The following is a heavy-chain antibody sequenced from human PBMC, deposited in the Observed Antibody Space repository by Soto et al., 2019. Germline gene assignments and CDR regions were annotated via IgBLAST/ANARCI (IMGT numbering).Heavy chain of an antibody. CDR1: GFTFSSYG. CDR3: AKESVTPYYIWGSYPYYYYYYMDV. Sequence: GGSLRLSCAASGFTFSSYGMHWVRQAPGKGLEWVAVISYDGSNKYYADSVKGRFTISRDNSKNTLYLQMNSLRAEDTAVYYCAKESVTPYYIWGSYPYYYYYYMDVWGKGTTVTVSS. J-gene: IGHJ6*03. D-gene: IGHD3-16*02. CDR2: ISYDGSNK. V-gene: IGHV3-30*18.